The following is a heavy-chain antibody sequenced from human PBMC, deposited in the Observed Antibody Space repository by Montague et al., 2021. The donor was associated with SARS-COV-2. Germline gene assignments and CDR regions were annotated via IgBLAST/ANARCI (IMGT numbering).Heavy chain of an antibody. CDR2: IYYSGST. J-gene: IGHJ4*02. D-gene: IGHD3-3*01. V-gene: IGHV4-39*01. CDR3: ARQMGQSSIFGVVIQYYFDY. Sequence: SETLSLTCTVSGGSISSSSYYWGWIRQPPGKGLEWIGSIYYSGSTYYYPSFKSRVTISVDTSKNQFSLKLSSVTAADTAVYYCARQMGQSSIFGVVIQYYFDYWGQGTLVTVSS. CDR1: GGSISSSSYY.